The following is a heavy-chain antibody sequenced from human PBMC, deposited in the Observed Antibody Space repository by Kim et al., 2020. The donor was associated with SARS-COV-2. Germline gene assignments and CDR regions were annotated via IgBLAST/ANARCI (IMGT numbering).Heavy chain of an antibody. V-gene: IGHV3-74*01. CDR3: GRSYTWATIGY. Sequence: GGSLRLSCAASGFTFSNYWMHWVRQVPGKGLVWVSGINSDGSSTSYADSVKGRFTISRDNAKDTLYVQMDSLRAEDTAVYYCGRSYTWATIGYWGQGTLV. CDR2: INSDGSST. J-gene: IGHJ4*02. D-gene: IGHD2-2*02. CDR1: GFTFSNYW.